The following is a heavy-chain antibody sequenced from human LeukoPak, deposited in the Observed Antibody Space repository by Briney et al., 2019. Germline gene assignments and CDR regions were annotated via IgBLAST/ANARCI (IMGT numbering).Heavy chain of an antibody. CDR3: GSGNYLVY. CDR1: GFTFSSFG. J-gene: IGHJ4*02. V-gene: IGHV3-30*03. Sequence: GGSLRLSCAASGFTFSSFGMHWVGQAPGKGLEWVAFISYGGSNDYYADSVKGRFTISRDNSKNTLYLQMNSLRAEDTAVYYCGSGNYLVYWGQGTLVTVSS. CDR2: ISYGGSND. D-gene: IGHD1-26*01.